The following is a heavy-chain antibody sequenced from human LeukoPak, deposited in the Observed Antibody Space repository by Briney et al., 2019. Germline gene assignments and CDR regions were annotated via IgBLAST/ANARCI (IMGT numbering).Heavy chain of an antibody. CDR3: ARDGVGSSPFDY. CDR1: GFTFSSHS. Sequence: GGSLRLSCAASGFTFSSHSMNWVRQAPGKGLEWVSSISSSSSYIYYADSVKGRFTISRDNAKNSLYLQMNSLRAEDTAVYYCARDGVGSSPFDYWGQGTLVTVSS. V-gene: IGHV3-21*01. D-gene: IGHD1-26*01. CDR2: ISSSSSYI. J-gene: IGHJ4*02.